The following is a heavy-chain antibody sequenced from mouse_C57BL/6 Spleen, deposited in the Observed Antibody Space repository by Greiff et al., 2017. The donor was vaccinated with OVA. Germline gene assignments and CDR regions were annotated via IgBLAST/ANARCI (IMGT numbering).Heavy chain of an antibody. V-gene: IGHV6-3*01. CDR1: GFTFSNYW. Sequence: EVQLVESGGGLVQPGGSMKLSCVASGFTFSNYWMNWVRQSPEQGLEWVAQIRFKSDNYATHYAESVKGRFTISRDDSKSSVYLQMNNLRAEDTGIYYCTPRPLDYWGQGTTLTVSA. CDR3: TPRPLDY. J-gene: IGHJ2*01. CDR2: IRFKSDNYAT.